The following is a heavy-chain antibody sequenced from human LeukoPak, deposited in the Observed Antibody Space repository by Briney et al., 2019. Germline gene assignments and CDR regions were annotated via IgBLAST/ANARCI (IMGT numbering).Heavy chain of an antibody. Sequence: ASVKVSCTASVYSFTSHYMHWVRQAPGQGLEWLWVINPSGSSTLYAQKVQGRVTMTRDMSTTTDYMELSSLRSEDTAVYYCARDNSVGDVAWWFDPWGQGTLVTVSS. CDR1: VYSFTSHY. D-gene: IGHD1-26*01. J-gene: IGHJ5*02. CDR3: ARDNSVGDVAWWFDP. CDR2: INPSGSST. V-gene: IGHV1-46*01.